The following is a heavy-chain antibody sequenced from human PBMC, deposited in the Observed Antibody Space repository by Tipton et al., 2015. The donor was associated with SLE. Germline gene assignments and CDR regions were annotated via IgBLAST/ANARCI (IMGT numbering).Heavy chain of an antibody. CDR2: INQSTGT. CDR3: GRGRTDAWELVGY. J-gene: IGHJ4*02. Sequence: TLSLTCAVYGGSFSTYYWTWVRQPPWKGLEWIGEINQSTGTNYNPALKSRVTISMDTSKIQFSLKLSSVTATDTAVYYCGRGRTDAWELVGYWGQGTLVTVSS. V-gene: IGHV4-34*01. CDR1: GGSFSTYY. D-gene: IGHD4-23*01.